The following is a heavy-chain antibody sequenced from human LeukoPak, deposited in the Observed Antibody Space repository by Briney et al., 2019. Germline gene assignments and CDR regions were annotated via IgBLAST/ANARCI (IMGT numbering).Heavy chain of an antibody. CDR3: AHSDYYYDSSGYYLTFDY. J-gene: IGHJ4*02. Sequence: TLSLTCTVSGGSISSGASDWGWIRQHPKRGLEWVALIYWNDDKRYSPSLKSRLTITKDTSKNQVVLTMTNMDPVDTATYYCAHSDYYYDSSGYYLTFDYWGQGTLVTVSS. CDR1: GGSISSGASD. V-gene: IGHV2-5*01. D-gene: IGHD3-22*01. CDR2: IYWNDDK.